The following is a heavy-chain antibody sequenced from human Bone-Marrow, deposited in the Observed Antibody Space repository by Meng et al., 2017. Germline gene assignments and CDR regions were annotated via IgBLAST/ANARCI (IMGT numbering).Heavy chain of an antibody. CDR1: GGSFSGYY. D-gene: IGHD5-18*01. CDR2: INHSGST. J-gene: IGHJ4*02. Sequence: QLQLRESGPGLVKPSETLSLTCAVYGGSFSGYYWSWIRQPPGKGLEWIGEINHSGSTNYNPSLKSRVTISVDTSKNQFSLKLSSVTAADTAVYYCARTRGYSYGYYGYWGQGTLVTVSS. CDR3: ARTRGYSYGYYGY. V-gene: IGHV4-34*01.